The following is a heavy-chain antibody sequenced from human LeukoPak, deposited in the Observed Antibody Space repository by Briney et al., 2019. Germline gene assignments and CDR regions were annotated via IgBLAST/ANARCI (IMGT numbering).Heavy chain of an antibody. D-gene: IGHD3-10*01. V-gene: IGHV4-31*03. CDR3: ARENDYYGSGRRSSALDI. Sequence: SETLSLTCTVSGGSINSHAYYWRWIRQPPGKGLEWIGYIYYSGSTSYNPSLKTRVTISLDTSKNQFSLKLISVTAADTAVYYCARENDYYGSGRRSSALDIWGQGTMVTVSS. CDR1: GGSINSHAYY. CDR2: IYYSGST. J-gene: IGHJ3*02.